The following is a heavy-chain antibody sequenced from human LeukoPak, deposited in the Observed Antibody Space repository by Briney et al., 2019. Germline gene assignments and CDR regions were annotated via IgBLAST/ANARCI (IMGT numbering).Heavy chain of an antibody. Sequence: GGSLRLSCAASGLTFSDYSMTWVRQAPGKGLFWVSGISAGGGSTYYADSVKGRFTISRDNSRNTLYLQMNSLRAEDTAVYYCAKGAFVNYYDSSGPGYYWGQGTLVTVSS. V-gene: IGHV3-23*01. CDR2: ISAGGGST. D-gene: IGHD3-22*01. CDR3: AKGAFVNYYDSSGPGYY. J-gene: IGHJ4*02. CDR1: GLTFSDYS.